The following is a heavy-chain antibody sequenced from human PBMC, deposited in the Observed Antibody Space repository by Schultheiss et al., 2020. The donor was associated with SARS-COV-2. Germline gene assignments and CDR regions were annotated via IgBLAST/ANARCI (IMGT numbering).Heavy chain of an antibody. CDR3: ARMLRDRQKRTVTTSYPPDY. J-gene: IGHJ4*02. D-gene: IGHD4-17*01. CDR2: IKQDGSVE. Sequence: GGSLRLSCAASGFTFRIYSMHWVRQAPGKGLQWVANIKQDGSVEHYVDSVRGRFIISRDNAKNSLDLQMNSLRVDDTAVYYCARMLRDRQKRTVTTSYPPDYWGQGTLVTVSS. V-gene: IGHV3-7*03. CDR1: GFTFRIYS.